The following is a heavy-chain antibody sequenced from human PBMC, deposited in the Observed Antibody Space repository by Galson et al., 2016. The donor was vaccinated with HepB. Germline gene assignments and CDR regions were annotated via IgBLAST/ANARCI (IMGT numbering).Heavy chain of an antibody. D-gene: IGHD3-9*01. CDR3: ARGASGYDISRGFPASDY. V-gene: IGHV3-11*06. J-gene: IGHJ4*02. Sequence: SLRLSCAASGFTFSDCYMAWIRQAPGKALEWISYITPSGTFANYADSVRGRFTISRDNASNLFYVQLNSLRVEDTAVYYCARGASGYDISRGFPASDYWGQGALVTVSS. CDR2: ITPSGTFA. CDR1: GFTFSDCY.